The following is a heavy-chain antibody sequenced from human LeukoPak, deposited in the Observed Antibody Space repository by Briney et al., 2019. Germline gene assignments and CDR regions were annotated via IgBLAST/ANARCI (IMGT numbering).Heavy chain of an antibody. CDR3: PTAVKLEPFDY. D-gene: IGHD1-1*01. V-gene: IGHV1-24*01. CDR1: VYTLTELS. CDR2: FDPEDGET. Sequence: ASVKVSCEVSVYTLTELSMQWVPQAPGKGLEWMGGFDPEDGETIYAQKFQGRVTMTEDTSTDTAYMELSSLRSEDTAVYYCPTAVKLEPFDYWGQGTLVTVSS. J-gene: IGHJ4*02.